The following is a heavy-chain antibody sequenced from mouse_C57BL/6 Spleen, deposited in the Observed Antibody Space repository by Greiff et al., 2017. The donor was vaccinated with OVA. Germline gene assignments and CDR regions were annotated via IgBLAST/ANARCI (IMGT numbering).Heavy chain of an antibody. J-gene: IGHJ2*01. Sequence: VKLQESGAELVKPGASVKLSCKASGYTFTEYTIHWVKQRSGQGLEWIGWFYPGSGSIKYNEKFKDKATLTADKSSSTVYMELSRLTSEDSAVYFCARQRGYYGSSYGFDYWGQGTTLTVSS. D-gene: IGHD1-1*01. CDR3: ARQRGYYGSSYGFDY. CDR1: GYTFTEYT. V-gene: IGHV1-62-2*01. CDR2: FYPGSGSI.